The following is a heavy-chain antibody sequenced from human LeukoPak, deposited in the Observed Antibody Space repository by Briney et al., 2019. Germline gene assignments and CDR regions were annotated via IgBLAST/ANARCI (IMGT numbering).Heavy chain of an antibody. V-gene: IGHV4-4*09. CDR2: ILTSGST. CDR3: ARVRVSGSYLYYFDY. CDR1: GGSISSYH. D-gene: IGHD1-26*01. Sequence: SETLSLTCTVSGGSISSYHWSWVRQPPGKGLEWIGYILTSGSTNYNPSPKSRLTISVDTSTNQFTLKLSSVTAADTAVYYCARVRVSGSYLYYFDYWGQGTLVTVSS. J-gene: IGHJ4*02.